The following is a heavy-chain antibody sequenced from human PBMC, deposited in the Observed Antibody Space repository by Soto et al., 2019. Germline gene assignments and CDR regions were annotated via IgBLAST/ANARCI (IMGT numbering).Heavy chain of an antibody. CDR2: ITGSGGST. V-gene: IGHV3-23*01. J-gene: IGHJ4*02. D-gene: IGHD6-19*01. CDR3: ARVAGPTDY. Sequence: VRQDTGKGLAWVSAITGSGGSTYYADSVKGRFTISRDNSKNTLYLQMNSLRAEDTAVYYCARVAGPTDYWGQGTFVTGSS.